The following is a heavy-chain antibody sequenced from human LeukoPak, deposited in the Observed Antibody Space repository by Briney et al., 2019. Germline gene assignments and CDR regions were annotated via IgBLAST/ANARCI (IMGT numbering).Heavy chain of an antibody. D-gene: IGHD1/OR15-1a*01. Sequence: SETLSLTCTVSGGSINYYYWSWIRQPPGKGLEWIGYIYYSGSTNYNPSLKSRVTISVDTSKNQFSLKLSSVTAADTAVYYCARFEEVTGTFDYWGQGTLVTVSS. V-gene: IGHV4-59*01. CDR2: IYYSGST. J-gene: IGHJ4*02. CDR1: GGSINYYY. CDR3: ARFEEVTGTFDY.